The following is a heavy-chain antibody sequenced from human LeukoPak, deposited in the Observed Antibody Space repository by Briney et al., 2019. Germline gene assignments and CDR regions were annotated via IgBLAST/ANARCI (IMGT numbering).Heavy chain of an antibody. CDR3: ARDDFSAYPGLNYFDY. J-gene: IGHJ4*02. CDR2: TNVGNDYT. Sequence: ASVKVSCKASGYTFTHYAVHWVRQAPGQRLEWMGWTNVGNDYTESSQKFQDRLTITSDTTATTVYMELSSLRSEDTAVYYCARDDFSAYPGLNYFDYWGQGSLVTVSS. D-gene: IGHD3-16*01. V-gene: IGHV1-3*01. CDR1: GYTFTHYA.